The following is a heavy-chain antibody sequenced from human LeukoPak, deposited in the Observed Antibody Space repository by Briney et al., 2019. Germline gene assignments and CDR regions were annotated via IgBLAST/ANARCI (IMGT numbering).Heavy chain of an antibody. CDR1: GFTFSSYW. V-gene: IGHV3-7*01. Sequence: GSLRLSCEASGFTFSSYWMSWVRQAPGKGLEWVAHIKEDESDEYYVDSVRGRFTISRDNAKNSLYLQMNSLRAEDTAVYYCARDTAYYGMDVWGQGTTVTVSS. CDR3: ARDTAYYGMDV. CDR2: IKEDESDE. J-gene: IGHJ6*02. D-gene: IGHD2-21*02.